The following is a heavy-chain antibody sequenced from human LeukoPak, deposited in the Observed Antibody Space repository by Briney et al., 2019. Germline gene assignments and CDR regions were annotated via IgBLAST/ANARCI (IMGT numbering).Heavy chain of an antibody. Sequence: ASVKVSCKASGYTFTGFYIHWVRQAPGQGLEWMGWINPNSGGTNYAQKLQGRVTMTRDTSINTAYMELGSRRSDDTAVYYCAREEVSVISDTCCSGLGYWGQGTLVTVSS. CDR1: GYTFTGFY. J-gene: IGHJ4*02. D-gene: IGHD3-10*01. CDR3: AREEVSVISDTCCSGLGY. V-gene: IGHV1-2*02. CDR2: INPNSGGT.